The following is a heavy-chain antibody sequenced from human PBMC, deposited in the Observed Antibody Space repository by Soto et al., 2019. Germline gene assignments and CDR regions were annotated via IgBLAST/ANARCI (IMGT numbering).Heavy chain of an antibody. Sequence: ASVKVSCKASGGTFSSYAISWVRQAPGQGLEWMGGIIPIFGTANYAQKFQGRVTITADESTSTAYMELSSLRSEDTAVYYCARDTYSGYVFDYWGQGTPVTVSS. CDR3: ARDTYSGYVFDY. J-gene: IGHJ4*02. V-gene: IGHV1-69*13. CDR1: GGTFSSYA. CDR2: IIPIFGTA. D-gene: IGHD5-12*01.